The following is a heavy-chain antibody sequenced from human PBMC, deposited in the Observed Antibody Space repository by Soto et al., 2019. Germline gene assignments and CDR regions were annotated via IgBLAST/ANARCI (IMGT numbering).Heavy chain of an antibody. CDR1: GYTFTSYY. Sequence: ASVKVSCKASGYTFTSYYMHWVRQAPGQGLEWMGIINPSGGSTSYAQKFQGRVTMTRDTSTSTVYMELSSLRSEDTAVYYCARVFGVSYDSSGQDSWGQGTLVTVSP. V-gene: IGHV1-46*01. J-gene: IGHJ4*02. CDR3: ARVFGVSYDSSGQDS. CDR2: INPSGGST. D-gene: IGHD3-22*01.